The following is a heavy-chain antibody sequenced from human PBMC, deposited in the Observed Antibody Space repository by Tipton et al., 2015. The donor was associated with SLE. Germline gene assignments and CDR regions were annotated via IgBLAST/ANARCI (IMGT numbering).Heavy chain of an antibody. D-gene: IGHD2-2*02. J-gene: IGHJ1*01. V-gene: IGHV4-59*02. Sequence: TLSLTCTVSGASVSSFCWNWIRQSPGKGLEWIACVCNSVSTNYDPSLKSRGTISVDTSKNQFSLQLTSVTPEDTAVYYCARGFLYDGFQVWGHGTLVTVSS. CDR1: GASVSSFC. CDR2: VCNSVST. CDR3: ARGFLYDGFQV.